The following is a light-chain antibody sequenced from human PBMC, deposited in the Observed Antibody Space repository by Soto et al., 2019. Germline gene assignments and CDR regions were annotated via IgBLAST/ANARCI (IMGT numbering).Light chain of an antibody. CDR3: CSYAGSYTWV. CDR2: GVT. CDR1: SSDVGGYNF. J-gene: IGLJ3*02. V-gene: IGLV2-11*01. Sequence: QSALTQPRSVSGSPGQSVTISCTGTSSDVGGYNFVSWYQQHPGKAPKLMIYGVTKRPSGVPDRFSGSKSGNTASLTISGLQAEDEADYDCCSYAGSYTWVFGGGTKLTVL.